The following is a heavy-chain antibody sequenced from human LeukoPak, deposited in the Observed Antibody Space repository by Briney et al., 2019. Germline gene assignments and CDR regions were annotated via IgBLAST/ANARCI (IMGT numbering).Heavy chain of an antibody. D-gene: IGHD6-13*01. Sequence: QAGGSLRLSCAASGFTFSSYGMHWVRQAPGKGLEWVAFIRYDGSNKYYADSVKGRFTISRDNSKNSLYLQMNSLRADDTAVYYCARDRSSTWSLDYWGQRTLVTVSS. CDR2: IRYDGSNK. CDR1: GFTFSSYG. J-gene: IGHJ4*02. V-gene: IGHV3-30*02. CDR3: ARDRSSTWSLDY.